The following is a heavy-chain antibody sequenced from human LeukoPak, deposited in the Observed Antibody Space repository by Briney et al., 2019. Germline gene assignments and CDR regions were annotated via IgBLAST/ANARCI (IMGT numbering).Heavy chain of an antibody. CDR1: GGTFSSYA. Sequence: GASVKVSCKASGGTFSSYAISWVRQAPGQGLEWMGGIIPIFGTANYAQKFQGRVTITADKSTSTAYMELSSLRSEDTAVYYCARGFGVVTMVGGNWFDPWGQGTLVTVSS. J-gene: IGHJ5*02. CDR2: IIPIFGTA. CDR3: ARGFGVVTMVGGNWFDP. V-gene: IGHV1-69*06. D-gene: IGHD3-3*01.